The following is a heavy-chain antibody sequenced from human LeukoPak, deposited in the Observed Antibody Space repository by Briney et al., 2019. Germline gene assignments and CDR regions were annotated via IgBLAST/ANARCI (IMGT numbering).Heavy chain of an antibody. Sequence: GGSLRLSCAASGFTFSSYEMNWVRQAPGKGLEWVSCISSSGSTIYYADSVKGRFTISRDNAKNSLYLQMNSLRAEDTAVYYCARESDAFDIWGQGTMVTVSS. CDR1: GFTFSSYE. CDR3: ARESDAFDI. V-gene: IGHV3-48*03. CDR2: ISSSGSTI. J-gene: IGHJ3*02.